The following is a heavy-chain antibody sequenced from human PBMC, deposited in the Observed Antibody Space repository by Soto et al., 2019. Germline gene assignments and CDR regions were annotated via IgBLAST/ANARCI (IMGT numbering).Heavy chain of an antibody. CDR1: GGSVSSYY. V-gene: IGHV4-59*02. Sequence: PSETLSLTCTVSGGSVSSYYWSWIRQPPGKGLEWIGYIYYSGSTNYNPSLKSRVTISVDTSKNQFSLKLSSVTAADTAVYYCARGMATTLYYFDYWGQGTLVTAPQ. CDR3: ARGMATTLYYFDY. D-gene: IGHD5-12*01. J-gene: IGHJ4*02. CDR2: IYYSGST.